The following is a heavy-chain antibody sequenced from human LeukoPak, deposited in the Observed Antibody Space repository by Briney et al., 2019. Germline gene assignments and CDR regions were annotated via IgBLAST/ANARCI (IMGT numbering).Heavy chain of an antibody. V-gene: IGHV4-59*01. J-gene: IGHJ4*02. CDR1: GGSISSYY. CDR2: IYYSGST. CDR3: ARDLLSTAGYFDY. D-gene: IGHD6-19*01. Sequence: SETLSLTCTVSGGSISSYYWSWIRQPPGKGLEWIGYIYYSGSTNYNPSLKSRVTISVDTSKNQFSLNLSSVTAADTAVYYCARDLLSTAGYFDYWGQGTLVTVSS.